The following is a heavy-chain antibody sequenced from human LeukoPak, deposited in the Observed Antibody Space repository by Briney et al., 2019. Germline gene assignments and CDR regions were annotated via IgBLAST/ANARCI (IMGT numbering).Heavy chain of an antibody. V-gene: IGHV3-48*02. CDR2: ISSSSSTI. CDR3: ARAYPPGFKQWLVYAYFGY. CDR1: GFTFSSYS. D-gene: IGHD6-19*01. J-gene: IGHJ4*02. Sequence: GGSLRLSCAASGFTFSSYSMNWVRQAPGKGLEWVSYISSSSSTIYYADSVKGRFTISRDNAKNSLYLQMNSLRDEDTAVYYCARAYPPGFKQWLVYAYFGYWGQGTLVTVSS.